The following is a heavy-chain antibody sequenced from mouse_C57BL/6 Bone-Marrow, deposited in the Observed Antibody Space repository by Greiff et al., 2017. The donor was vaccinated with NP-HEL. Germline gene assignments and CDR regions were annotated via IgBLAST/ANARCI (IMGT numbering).Heavy chain of an antibody. J-gene: IGHJ4*01. V-gene: IGHV5-16*01. CDR2: INSDGSST. CDR1: GFTFSDYY. D-gene: IGHD2-4*01. CDR3: AREGGLRRRTYAMDY. Sequence: EVKLVESGGGLVQPGSSMKLSCTASGFTFSDYYMAWVRQVPEKGLEWVANINSDGSSTYYLDSLKSRFIISRDNAKNILYLQMSSLKSEDTATYDCAREGGLRRRTYAMDYWGQGTSVTVSS.